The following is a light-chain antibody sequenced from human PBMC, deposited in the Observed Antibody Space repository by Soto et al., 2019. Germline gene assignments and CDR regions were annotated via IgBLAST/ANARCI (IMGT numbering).Light chain of an antibody. V-gene: IGKV1-39*01. CDR1: QSISSY. J-gene: IGKJ3*01. CDR3: QQSYSTPRVT. CDR2: AAS. Sequence: DLPMTPSPSSLSASVGDRVTITCRASQSISSYLNWYQQKPGKAPKLLIYAASSLQSGVPSRFSGSGSGTDFTLTISSLQPEDFATYYCQQSYSTPRVTFGPGTKVDIK.